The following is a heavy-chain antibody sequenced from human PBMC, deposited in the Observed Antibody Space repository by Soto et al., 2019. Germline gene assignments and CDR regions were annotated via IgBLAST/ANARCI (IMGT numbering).Heavy chain of an antibody. V-gene: IGHV3-21*01. J-gene: IGHJ6*02. Sequence: GGSLRLSCAASGFTFSSYSMNWVRQAPGKGLEWVSSISSSSSYIYYEDSVKGRFTISRDNAKNSLYLQMNSLRAEDTAVYYCARLGGVVVAATRYYYGMDVWGQGTTVTVSS. D-gene: IGHD2-15*01. CDR1: GFTFSSYS. CDR2: ISSSSSYI. CDR3: ARLGGVVVAATRYYYGMDV.